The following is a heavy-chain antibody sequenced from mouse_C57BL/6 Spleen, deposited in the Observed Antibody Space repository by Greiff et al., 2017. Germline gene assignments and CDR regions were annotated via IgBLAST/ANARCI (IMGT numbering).Heavy chain of an antibody. CDR1: GYAFSSYW. D-gene: IGHD3-2*01. Sequence: QVQLKESGAELVKPGASVKISCKASGYAFSSYWMNWVKQRPGKGLEWIGQIYPGDGDTNYNGKFKGKATLTADKSSSTAYLQLSSLTSEDSAVYFCARNGRAQTALYYWGQGTTLTVSS. V-gene: IGHV1-80*01. J-gene: IGHJ2*01. CDR2: IYPGDGDT. CDR3: ARNGRAQTALYY.